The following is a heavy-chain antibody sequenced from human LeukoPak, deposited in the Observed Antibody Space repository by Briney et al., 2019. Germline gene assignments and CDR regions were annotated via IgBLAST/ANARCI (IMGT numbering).Heavy chain of an antibody. D-gene: IGHD3-16*01. Sequence: SETLSLTCTVSGGSISSGDYYWSWIRQPPGRGLEWIGYIYYSGSTSYNPSLKSRLTISVDTSRNQFSLKLSSVTAADTAVYYCALFPGEGDPFDIWGQGTMVTVSS. J-gene: IGHJ3*02. CDR2: IYYSGST. CDR1: GGSISSGDYY. V-gene: IGHV4-30-4*01. CDR3: ALFPGEGDPFDI.